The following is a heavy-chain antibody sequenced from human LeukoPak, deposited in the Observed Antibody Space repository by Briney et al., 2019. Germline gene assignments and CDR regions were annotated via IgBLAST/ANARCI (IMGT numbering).Heavy chain of an antibody. Sequence: GGSLRLSCEASGFTFSTYAMHWVRQAPGKGLEWVSEISYDGSNEYYADSVKGRFTISGGKSKNTLYLQMNSLTAEDSAVYYCARARVRGVSFFAYWGQGTLVTVSS. CDR3: ARARVRGVSFFAY. V-gene: IGHV3-30*01. J-gene: IGHJ4*02. CDR1: GFTFSTYA. CDR2: ISYDGSNE. D-gene: IGHD2-21*01.